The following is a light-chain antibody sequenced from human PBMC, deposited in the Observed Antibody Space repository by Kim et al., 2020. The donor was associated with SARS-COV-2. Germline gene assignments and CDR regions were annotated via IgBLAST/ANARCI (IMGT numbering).Light chain of an antibody. CDR1: QAISSY. Sequence: DIQLTQSPSFLSASVGDRVTITCRASQAISSYLAWYQQKPGKAPKLLIYAASTLQSGVPSRFSGSGSGTEFTLTISSLQPEDFATYHCQQLNSYPLTFGPGTKVDIK. V-gene: IGKV1-9*01. J-gene: IGKJ3*01. CDR3: QQLNSYPLT. CDR2: AAS.